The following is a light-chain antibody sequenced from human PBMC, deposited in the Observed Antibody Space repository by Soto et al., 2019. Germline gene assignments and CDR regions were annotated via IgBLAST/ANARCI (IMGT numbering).Light chain of an antibody. Sequence: DIQMTQSPSTLSASLGDRVTITCRASQSITGWVAWYQQKPGKAPKLLIYKASSLGSGVPSRISGSGSGTEFTLTISSLQPEDSASYFCQQYNSYSPTFGQGTRLEIK. J-gene: IGKJ2*01. CDR1: QSITGW. V-gene: IGKV1-5*03. CDR2: KAS. CDR3: QQYNSYSPT.